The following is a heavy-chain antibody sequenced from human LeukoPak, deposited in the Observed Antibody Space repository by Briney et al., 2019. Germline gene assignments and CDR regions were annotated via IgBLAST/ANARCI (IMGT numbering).Heavy chain of an antibody. CDR1: GGSFSGYY. V-gene: IGHV4-34*01. D-gene: IGHD6-6*01. CDR3: ARVGIAARPNYYYYMDV. J-gene: IGHJ6*03. Sequence: PSETLSLTCAVYGGSFSGYYWSWIRQPPGKGLEWIGEINHSGGTNYNPSLKSRVTISVDTSKNQFSLKLSSVTAADTAVYYCARVGIAARPNYYYYMDVWGKGTTVTVSS. CDR2: INHSGGT.